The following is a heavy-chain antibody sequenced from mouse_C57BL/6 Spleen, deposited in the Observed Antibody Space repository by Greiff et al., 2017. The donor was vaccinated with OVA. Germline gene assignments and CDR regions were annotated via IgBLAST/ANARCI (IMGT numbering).Heavy chain of an antibody. CDR2: INYDGSST. Sequence: DVMLVESEGGLVQPGSSMKLSCTASGFTFSDYYMAWVRQVPEKGLEWVANINYDGSSTYYLDSLKSRFIISRDNAKNILYLQMSSLTSEDTATYYCARYDYDWFAYWGQGTLVTVSA. V-gene: IGHV5-16*01. CDR1: GFTFSDYY. CDR3: ARYDYDWFAY. D-gene: IGHD2-4*01. J-gene: IGHJ3*01.